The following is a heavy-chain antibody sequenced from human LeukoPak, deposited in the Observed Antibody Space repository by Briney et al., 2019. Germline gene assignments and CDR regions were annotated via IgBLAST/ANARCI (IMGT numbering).Heavy chain of an antibody. Sequence: GGSLRLSCAASGFTFSSYSMNWVRQAPGKGLEWVSSISSSSSYIYYADSVKGRFTISRDNAKNSLYLQMNSLRAGDTAVYYCVGSVYSGSRCDFWGQGTLVTVSS. CDR3: VGSVYSGSRCDF. D-gene: IGHD5-12*01. CDR1: GFTFSSYS. J-gene: IGHJ4*02. V-gene: IGHV3-21*01. CDR2: ISSSSSYI.